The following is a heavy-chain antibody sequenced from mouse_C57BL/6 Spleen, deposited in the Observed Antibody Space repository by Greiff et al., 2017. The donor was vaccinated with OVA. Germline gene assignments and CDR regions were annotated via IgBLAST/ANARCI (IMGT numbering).Heavy chain of an antibody. V-gene: IGHV1-18*01. CDR3: AIWDLYAMDY. J-gene: IGHJ4*01. D-gene: IGHD4-1*01. CDR2: INPNNGGT. CDR1: GYTFTDYN. Sequence: EVQLQESGPELVKPGASVKIPCKASGYTFTDYNMDWVKQSHGKSLEWIGDINPNNGGTIYNQKFKGKATLTVDKSSSTAYMELRSLTSEDTSVYYWAIWDLYAMDYWGQGTSVTVSS.